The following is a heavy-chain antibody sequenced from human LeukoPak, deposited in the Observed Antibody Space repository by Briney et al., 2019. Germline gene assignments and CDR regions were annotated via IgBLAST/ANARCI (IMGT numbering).Heavy chain of an antibody. D-gene: IGHD1-26*01. V-gene: IGHV1-24*01. CDR3: ATGQVVVGASPSFDY. J-gene: IGHJ4*02. Sequence: GASVKVSCKVSGYTLTELSMHWVRQAPGKGLEWMGGFDPEDGETIYAQKFQGRVTMTEDTSTDTAYMELSSLRSEDTAVYYCATGQVVVGASPSFDYWGQGTLVTVSS. CDR2: FDPEDGET. CDR1: GYTLTELS.